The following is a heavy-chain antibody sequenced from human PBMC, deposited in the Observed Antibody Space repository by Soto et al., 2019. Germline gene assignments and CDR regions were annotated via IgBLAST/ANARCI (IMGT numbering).Heavy chain of an antibody. CDR2: IYYSGST. D-gene: IGHD4-17*01. CDR1: GGTIRSGGYY. CDR3: ARTTVMFDY. V-gene: IGHV4-31*03. Sequence: SETLSLTCTFSGGTIRSGGYYWSWIRQHPGKGLEWIGYIYYSGSTYYNPSLKSRVTISVDTSKNQFSLKLSSVTAADTAVYYCARTTVMFDYWGQGTLVTVSS. J-gene: IGHJ4*02.